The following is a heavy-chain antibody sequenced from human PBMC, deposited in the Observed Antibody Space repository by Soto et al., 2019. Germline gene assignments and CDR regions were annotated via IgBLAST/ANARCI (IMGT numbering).Heavy chain of an antibody. V-gene: IGHV3-11*01. D-gene: IGHD2-21*01. CDR2: ITTSGIIK. Sequence: QVQLVESGGGLVKPGGSLRLSCAASGFAFSDCYRSWIRQAPGKGLEWLSYITTSGIIKYYADSVKGRFTISRDNAKKSMYLQMNSLRAEDTAVYYCARHIYFDYWGQGTLVTVSS. J-gene: IGHJ4*02. CDR3: ARHIYFDY. CDR1: GFAFSDCY.